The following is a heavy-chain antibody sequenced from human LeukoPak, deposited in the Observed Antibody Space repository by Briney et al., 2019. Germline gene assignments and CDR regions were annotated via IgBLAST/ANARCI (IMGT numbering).Heavy chain of an antibody. J-gene: IGHJ4*02. D-gene: IGHD6-19*01. V-gene: IGHV1-2*02. CDR1: GYTFSDYY. CDR3: AREADYYGY. CDR2: INPKSGGT. Sequence: ASGKVSCKASGYTFSDYYMHWVRQAPGQGLEWMGWINPKSGGTNYAQKFQGRVTMTRDTSISTTYMELSRLRSDDTAVYYCAREADYYGYWGQGTLVTVSS.